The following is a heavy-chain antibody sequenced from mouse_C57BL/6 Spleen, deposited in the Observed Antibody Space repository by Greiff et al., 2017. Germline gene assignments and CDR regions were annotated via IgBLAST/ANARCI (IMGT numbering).Heavy chain of an antibody. Sequence: EVHLVESGGGLVKPGGSLKLSCAASGFTFSDYGMHWVRQAPEKGLEWVAYISSGSSTINYADTVKGRFTISRDNAKNTLFLQMTSLRSEDTAMYYCAGEHDYDEGEYDYAMDYWGQGTSVTVSS. V-gene: IGHV5-17*01. J-gene: IGHJ4*01. CDR3: AGEHDYDEGEYDYAMDY. CDR1: GFTFSDYG. CDR2: ISSGSSTI. D-gene: IGHD2-4*01.